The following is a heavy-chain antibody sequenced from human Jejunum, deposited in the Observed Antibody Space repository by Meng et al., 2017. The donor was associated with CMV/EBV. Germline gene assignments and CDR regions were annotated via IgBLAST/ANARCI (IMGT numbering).Heavy chain of an antibody. CDR1: GGSINNYY. Sequence: QVQLQESGPELVKPSETLSLTCTVSGGSINNYYWSWIRQSAGKGLEWIGRFYSSDTYNYHPSLNSRVTMSLDTSKKQFSLILSSVTAADTARYYCARGPGASTREGFDHWGLGTLVTVSS. V-gene: IGHV4-4*07. J-gene: IGHJ4*02. CDR3: ARGPGASTREGFDH. D-gene: IGHD1-26*01. CDR2: FYSSDTY.